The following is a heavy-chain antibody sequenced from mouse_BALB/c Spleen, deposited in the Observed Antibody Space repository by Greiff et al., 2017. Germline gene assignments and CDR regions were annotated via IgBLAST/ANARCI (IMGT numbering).Heavy chain of an antibody. Sequence: QVQLKESGPGLVAPSQSLSITCTVSGFSLTSYGVHWVRQPPGKGLEWLGVIWAGGSTNYNSALMSRLSISKDNSKSQVFLKMNSLQTDDTAMYYCARAAYYGNFWYFDVWGAGTTVTVSS. CDR3: ARAAYYGNFWYFDV. D-gene: IGHD2-10*01. J-gene: IGHJ1*01. V-gene: IGHV2-9*02. CDR1: GFSLTSYG. CDR2: IWAGGST.